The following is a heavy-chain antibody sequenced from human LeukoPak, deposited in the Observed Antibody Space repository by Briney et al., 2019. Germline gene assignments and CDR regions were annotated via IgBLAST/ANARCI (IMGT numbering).Heavy chain of an antibody. CDR2: IYSGGST. D-gene: IGHD5-18*01. V-gene: IGHV3-53*01. CDR1: GFTVSSSY. Sequence: GGSLRLSCAASGFTVSSSYMSWVRQAPGRGLEWVSVIYSGGSTYYADSVKGRFTISRDNSKNTLYLQMNSLRAEDTAVYYCASERGYSYGYYFYYMDVWGKGTTVTVSS. J-gene: IGHJ6*03. CDR3: ASERGYSYGYYFYYMDV.